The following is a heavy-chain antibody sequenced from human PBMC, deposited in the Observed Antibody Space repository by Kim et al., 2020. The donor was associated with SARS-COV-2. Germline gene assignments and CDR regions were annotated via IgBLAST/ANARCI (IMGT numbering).Heavy chain of an antibody. CDR1: GGSISSYY. J-gene: IGHJ4*02. V-gene: IGHV4-59*13. CDR2: IYYSGST. CDR3: AREGVAVAGLFAY. Sequence: SETLSLTCTVSGGSISSYYWSWIRQPPGKGLEWIGYIYYSGSTNYNPSLKSRVTISVDTSKNQFSLKLSSVTAADTAVYYCAREGVAVAGLFAYWGQGTLVTVSS. D-gene: IGHD6-19*01.